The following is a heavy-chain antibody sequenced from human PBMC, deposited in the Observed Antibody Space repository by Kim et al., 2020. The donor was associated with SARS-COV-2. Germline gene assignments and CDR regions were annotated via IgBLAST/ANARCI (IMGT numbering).Heavy chain of an antibody. J-gene: IGHJ3*02. D-gene: IGHD3-3*01. CDR1: GGTFSSYA. Sequence: SVKVSCKASGGTFSSYAISWVRQAPGQGLEWMGRIIPILGIANYAQKFQGRVTITADKSTSTAYMELSSLRSEDTAVYYCARTPVTIFGVVIEGSWPFDIWGQGTMVTVSS. CDR2: IIPILGIA. CDR3: ARTPVTIFGVVIEGSWPFDI. V-gene: IGHV1-69*04.